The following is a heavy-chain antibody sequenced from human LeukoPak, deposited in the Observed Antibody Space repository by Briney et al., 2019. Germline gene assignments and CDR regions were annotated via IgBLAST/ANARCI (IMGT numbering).Heavy chain of an antibody. Sequence: GASVKVSCKASGYTFTGYYMHCVRQAPGQRPEWMGWINPNSGGTDYAQKFQGRVTMTRDTSISTLYMELTSLKSDDTAVYYCARGGKISDTIFGAFDIWGQGTMVTVSS. CDR2: INPNSGGT. J-gene: IGHJ3*02. CDR1: GYTFTGYY. CDR3: ARGGKISDTIFGAFDI. V-gene: IGHV1-2*02. D-gene: IGHD3-10*02.